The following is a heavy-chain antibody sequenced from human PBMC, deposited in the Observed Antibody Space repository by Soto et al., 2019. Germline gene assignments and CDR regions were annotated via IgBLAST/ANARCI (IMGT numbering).Heavy chain of an antibody. CDR2: IHYSGSV. D-gene: IGHD2-21*02. J-gene: IGHJ6*02. Sequence: SETLCLTCTVSGGSISSEYYHWTWIRQAPGKGLEWIGYIHYSGSVHYNPSLQSRLTMSVDTSKNLFSLKLSSVTAADTAVYFCAREDDGGDRDYYGLDVWGQGTTVTVSS. CDR3: AREDDGGDRDYYGLDV. V-gene: IGHV4-30-4*01. CDR1: GGSISSEYYH.